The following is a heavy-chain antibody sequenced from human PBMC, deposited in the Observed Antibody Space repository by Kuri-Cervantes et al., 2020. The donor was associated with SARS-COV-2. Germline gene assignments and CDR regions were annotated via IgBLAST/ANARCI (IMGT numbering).Heavy chain of an antibody. D-gene: IGHD2/OR15-2a*01. Sequence: GGSLRSSVEAPGFTFSSYSMNWVRQAPGKGLEWVPLISSSSSYIYYADSVKGRFTISRDNAKNSLYLQMNSLRAEDTAVYYCARGLNIAQPVDFDYWGQGTLVTVSS. CDR2: ISSSSSYI. V-gene: IGHV3-21*01. CDR1: GFTFSSYS. CDR3: ARGLNIAQPVDFDY. J-gene: IGHJ4*02.